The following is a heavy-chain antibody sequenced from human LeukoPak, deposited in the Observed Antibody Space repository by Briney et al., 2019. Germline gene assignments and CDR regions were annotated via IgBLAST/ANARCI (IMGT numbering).Heavy chain of an antibody. V-gene: IGHV3-21*04. Sequence: GGSLRLSCAASGFTFSSYTMNWVRQAPGKGLEWVSSISSSSSYIYYADSVKGRFTISRDNAKNSLYLQMNSLRAEDTALYYCARGGLTIFGVVNYMDVWGKGTTVTVSS. CDR3: ARGGLTIFGVVNYMDV. CDR2: ISSSSSYI. J-gene: IGHJ6*03. CDR1: GFTFSSYT. D-gene: IGHD3-3*01.